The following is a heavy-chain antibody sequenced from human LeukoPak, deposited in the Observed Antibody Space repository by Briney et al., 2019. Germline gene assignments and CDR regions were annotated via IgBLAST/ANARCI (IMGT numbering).Heavy chain of an antibody. V-gene: IGHV1-2*02. D-gene: IGHD3-3*01. Sequence: VASVKVPCKASGYTFTGYYMHWVRQAPGQGLERMGWINPNSGGTNYAQKFQGRVTMTRDTSISTAYMELSRLRSDDTAVYYCARVQPVDYDFWSGYYGDFDYWGQGTLVTVSS. J-gene: IGHJ4*02. CDR2: INPNSGGT. CDR3: ARVQPVDYDFWSGYYGDFDY. CDR1: GYTFTGYY.